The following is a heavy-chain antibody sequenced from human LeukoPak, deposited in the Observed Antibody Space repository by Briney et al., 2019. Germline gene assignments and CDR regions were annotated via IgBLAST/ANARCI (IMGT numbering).Heavy chain of an antibody. CDR2: ISWNSGSI. CDR1: GFTFDDYA. V-gene: IGHV3-9*01. Sequence: GGSLRLSCAASGFTFDDYAMHWVRQAPGKGLEWVSGISWNSGSIGYADSVKGRFTISRDNAKNSLYLQMNSLRAEDTAVYYCARSNSSNWCYYYYYGMDVWGQGTTVTVSS. D-gene: IGHD6-13*01. CDR3: ARSNSSNWCYYYYYGMDV. J-gene: IGHJ6*02.